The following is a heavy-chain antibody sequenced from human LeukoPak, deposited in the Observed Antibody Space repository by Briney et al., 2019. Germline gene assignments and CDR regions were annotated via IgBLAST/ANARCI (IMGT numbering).Heavy chain of an antibody. V-gene: IGHV4-39*07. CDR3: ARDAGSYPFDC. CDR2: IYYSGST. CDR1: GGSISSSSYY. D-gene: IGHD3-10*01. Sequence: PSETLSLTCTVSGGSISSSSYYWGWIRQPPGKGLEWIGSIYYSGSTYYNPSLKSRVTISVDTSKNQFSLKLSSVTAADTAVYYCARDAGSYPFDCWGQGTLVTVSS. J-gene: IGHJ4*02.